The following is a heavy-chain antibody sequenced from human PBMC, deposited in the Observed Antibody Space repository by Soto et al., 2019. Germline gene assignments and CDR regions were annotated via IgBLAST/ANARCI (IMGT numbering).Heavy chain of an antibody. V-gene: IGHV3-53*01. CDR1: GFTVSSNS. J-gene: IGHJ4*02. D-gene: IGHD3-16*01. CDR3: ARDNSMLGAPFHY. Sequence: GGSLRLSCAASGFTVSSNSMSWVRQAPGKGLEWVSLIYTDGGTYYGDSVKGRFTISRDTSKNTLSLQMTSLRADDTAVYYCARDNSMLGAPFHYWGQGTLVTVSS. CDR2: IYTDGGT.